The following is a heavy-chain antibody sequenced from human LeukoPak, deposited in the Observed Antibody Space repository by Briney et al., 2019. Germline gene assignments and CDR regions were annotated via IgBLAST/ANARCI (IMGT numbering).Heavy chain of an antibody. D-gene: IGHD3-3*01. Sequence: PGGSLRLSCTASRFTFSSYWMKWVRQAPGKGREWVANIKQDGSEKYYVDSVKGRFTISRDNAKNSLYLQMNSLRAEDTAMYYCVKPITISGATDAFDIWGQGTMVTVSS. CDR1: RFTFSSYW. V-gene: IGHV3-7*01. CDR3: VKPITISGATDAFDI. J-gene: IGHJ3*02. CDR2: IKQDGSEK.